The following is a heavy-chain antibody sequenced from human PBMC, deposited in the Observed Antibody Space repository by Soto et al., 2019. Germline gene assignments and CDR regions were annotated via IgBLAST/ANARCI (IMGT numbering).Heavy chain of an antibody. J-gene: IGHJ6*02. CDR1: GFMFSSYA. V-gene: IGHV3-30*09. CDR2: LSSDGNNQ. Sequence: QAGGSLRLSCTASGFMFSSYAMHWVRQAPGKGLEWVAVLSSDGNNQYYGDSVEGRFAISRDNSKNTLYLQMDSLRPEDTAVYYCARPTTTIPYYYFYGLDVWGQGTTVTSP. CDR3: ARPTTTIPYYYFYGLDV. D-gene: IGHD1-1*01.